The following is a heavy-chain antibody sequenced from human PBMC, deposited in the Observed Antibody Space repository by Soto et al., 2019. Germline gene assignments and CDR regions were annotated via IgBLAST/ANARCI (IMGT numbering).Heavy chain of an antibody. CDR3: ANVNYYDSSGYYFDY. CDR2: IKSKTDGGTT. J-gene: IGHJ4*02. CDR1: GFTFSNAW. Sequence: GGSLRLSCAASGFTFSNAWMNWVRQSPGKGLEWVGRIKSKTDGGTTDYAAPVKGRFTISRDDSKNTLYLQMNSLKTEDTAVYYCANVNYYDSSGYYFDYWGQGTLVTVSS. V-gene: IGHV3-15*07. D-gene: IGHD3-22*01.